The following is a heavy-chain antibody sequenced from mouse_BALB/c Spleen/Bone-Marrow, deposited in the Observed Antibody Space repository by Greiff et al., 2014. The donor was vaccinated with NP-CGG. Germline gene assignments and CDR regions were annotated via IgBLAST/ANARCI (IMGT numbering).Heavy chain of an antibody. CDR1: GFNIKDTY. CDR3: ASYDYRFYFDY. V-gene: IGHV14-3*02. CDR2: IVPANGNT. J-gene: IGHJ2*01. Sequence: EVQLQQSGAELVKPGASVKLSCTTSGFNIKDTYIHWVKLRPEQGLEWIGRIVPANGNTKYAPRFQGKATITADTSSNTAYLQLSSLASEDTAVYFCASYDYRFYFDYWGQSTTLTVSS. D-gene: IGHD2-4*01.